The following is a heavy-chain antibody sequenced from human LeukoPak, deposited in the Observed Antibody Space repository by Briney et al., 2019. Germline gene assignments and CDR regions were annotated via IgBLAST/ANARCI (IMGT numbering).Heavy chain of an antibody. CDR2: IYYSGST. CDR3: ATDPAMGDY. CDR1: GGSISSSSYY. V-gene: IGHV4-39*02. D-gene: IGHD3-16*01. J-gene: IGHJ4*02. Sequence: SETLSLTCTVSGGSISSSSYYWGWIRQPPGKGLEWIGSIYYSGSTYYNPSLKSRVTISVDTSKNQFSLKLSSVTAADTAVYYCATDPAMGDYWGQGTLVTVSS.